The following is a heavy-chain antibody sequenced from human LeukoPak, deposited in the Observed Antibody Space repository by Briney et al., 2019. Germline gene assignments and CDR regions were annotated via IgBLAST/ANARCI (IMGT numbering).Heavy chain of an antibody. D-gene: IGHD3-3*01. CDR3: ARDHVTIFGVVIIREYHFDY. CDR2: ISSSSSYI. J-gene: IGHJ4*02. CDR1: GFTFSSYS. V-gene: IGHV3-21*01. Sequence: GGSLRLSCAASGFTFSSYSMNWVRQAPGKGLEWVSSISSSSSYIYYADSVKGRFTISRDNAKNSLYLQMNSLRAEDTAVYYCARDHVTIFGVVIIREYHFDYWGQGTLVTVSS.